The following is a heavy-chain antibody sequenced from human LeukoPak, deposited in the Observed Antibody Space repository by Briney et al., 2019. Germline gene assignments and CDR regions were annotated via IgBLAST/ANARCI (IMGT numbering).Heavy chain of an antibody. J-gene: IGHJ3*02. V-gene: IGHV4-4*07. Sequence: SETLSLTCTVSGASINDYYGSWSRQSAGKGREWIGRIYTSGSTNYNPSLKGRITMSVDMSKKQISLKLSFVTAADTAVYYCARDSSGYYYQDGFDIWGQGTMVTVSS. CDR2: IYTSGST. CDR1: GASINDYY. CDR3: ARDSSGYYYQDGFDI. D-gene: IGHD3-22*01.